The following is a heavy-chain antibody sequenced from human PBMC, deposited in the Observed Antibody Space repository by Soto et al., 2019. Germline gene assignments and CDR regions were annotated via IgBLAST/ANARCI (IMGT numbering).Heavy chain of an antibody. CDR3: ARTRRDGYGFDY. Sequence: GTGPTRVNPTQTLTLTCTFCGFSLSTSGMRVSWIRHPPGKALEWLARIDWDDDKFCSTSLKTRLTISKDTSKNQVVLTMTNMDPVDTATYYCARTRRDGYGFDYWGQGTLVTVSS. J-gene: IGHJ4*02. V-gene: IGHV2-70*04. CDR2: IDWDDDK. D-gene: IGHD5-12*01. CDR1: GFSLSTSGMR.